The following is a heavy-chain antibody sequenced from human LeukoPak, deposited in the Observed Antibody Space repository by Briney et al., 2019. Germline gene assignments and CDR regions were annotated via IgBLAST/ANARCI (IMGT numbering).Heavy chain of an antibody. V-gene: IGHV5-10-1*01. D-gene: IGHD2-15*01. Sequence: GESLRTSCKGSGYSFTSYWISWMRQMPGKGLEWMGTIDPSDSYTNYSPSFQGHVTISADKSISTAYLQWSSLKASDTAMYYCATGTRDIVVVVAATFSDYGMDVWGKGTTVTVSS. CDR1: GYSFTSYW. CDR2: IDPSDSYT. J-gene: IGHJ6*04. CDR3: ATGTRDIVVVVAATFSDYGMDV.